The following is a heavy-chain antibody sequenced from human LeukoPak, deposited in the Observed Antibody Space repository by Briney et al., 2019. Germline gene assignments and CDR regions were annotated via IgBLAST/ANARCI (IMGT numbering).Heavy chain of an antibody. Sequence: PGGSLRLSCAASGFTFSSYAMHWVRQAPGKGLEWVAVISYDGSNKYYADSVKGRFTISRDNSKNTLYLQMNSLRAEATAVYYCARVEGAKVFYGHHFDYWGQGTLVTVPS. CDR2: ISYDGSNK. CDR3: ARVEGAKVFYGHHFDY. D-gene: IGHD1-26*01. J-gene: IGHJ4*02. CDR1: GFTFSSYA. V-gene: IGHV3-30-3*01.